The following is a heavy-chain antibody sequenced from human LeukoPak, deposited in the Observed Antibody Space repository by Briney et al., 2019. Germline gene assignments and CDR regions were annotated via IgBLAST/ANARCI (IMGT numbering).Heavy chain of an antibody. CDR1: GFTFDDYA. CDR3: AKPRSYYGGNFDY. V-gene: IGHV3-23*01. Sequence: PGRSLRLSCAASGFTFDDYAMSWVRQAPGKGLEWVSAISGSGGSTYYADSVKGRFTISRDNSKNTLYLQMNSLRAEDTAVYYCAKPRSYYGGNFDYWGQGTLVTVSS. J-gene: IGHJ4*02. CDR2: ISGSGGST. D-gene: IGHD4-23*01.